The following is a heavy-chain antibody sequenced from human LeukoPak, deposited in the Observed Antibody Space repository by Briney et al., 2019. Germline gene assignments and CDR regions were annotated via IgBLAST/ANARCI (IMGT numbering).Heavy chain of an antibody. CDR3: ARVVYDSTSGGFDY. V-gene: IGHV4-61*02. Sequence: PSETLSLTCTVSGGSISSGSYYWSWIRQPAGKGLEWIGRIYTSGSTNYNPSLKSRVTISVDTPKNQFSLKLSSVTAADTAVYYCARVVYDSTSGGFDYWGQGTLVTVSS. D-gene: IGHD3-22*01. CDR1: GGSISSGSYY. CDR2: IYTSGST. J-gene: IGHJ4*02.